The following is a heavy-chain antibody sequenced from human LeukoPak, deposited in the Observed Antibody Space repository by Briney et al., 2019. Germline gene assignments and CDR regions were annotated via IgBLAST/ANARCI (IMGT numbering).Heavy chain of an antibody. CDR1: GYTFTVYY. J-gene: IGHJ4*02. D-gene: IGHD2/OR15-2a*01. V-gene: IGHV1-2*02. Sequence: AXVKVSCKASGYTFTVYYMHWVRQAPGQGLEWMGWINPNSGDTNYAQKFQGRVTMTRDTSISTAYMELSRLRSDDTAVYYCARGTFSNPFDYWGQGTLVTVSS. CDR2: INPNSGDT. CDR3: ARGTFSNPFDY.